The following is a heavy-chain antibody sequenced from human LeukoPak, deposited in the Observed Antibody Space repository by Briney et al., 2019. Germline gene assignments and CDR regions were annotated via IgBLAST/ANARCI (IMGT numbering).Heavy chain of an antibody. CDR1: GFTFSSYG. V-gene: IGHV3-30*02. D-gene: IGHD7-27*01. J-gene: IGHJ4*02. CDR3: ARGWGDY. Sequence: GGSLRLSCAASGFTFSSYGMHWVRQAPGKGLDWAAFIHHDGSNKYYADSVRGRFTISRDNSKNTLYLQMNSLRVDDTAVYYCARGWGDYWGQGTLVTVSS. CDR2: IHHDGSNK.